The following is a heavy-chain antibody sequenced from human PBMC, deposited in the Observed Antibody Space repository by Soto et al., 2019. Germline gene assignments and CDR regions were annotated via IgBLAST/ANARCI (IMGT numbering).Heavy chain of an antibody. D-gene: IGHD3-22*01. Sequence: QVQLVQSGAEVKKPGSSVKVSCKASGGTFSSYTISWVRQAPGQGLEWMGRIIPYLGIANYAQKFQGRVTITADKPASTAYMGRGSRRSDDTAVYYCARSVYYYDSSGYYPLDYWGQGTLVTVSS. CDR3: ARSVYYYDSSGYYPLDY. J-gene: IGHJ4*02. CDR1: GGTFSSYT. V-gene: IGHV1-69*02. CDR2: IIPYLGIA.